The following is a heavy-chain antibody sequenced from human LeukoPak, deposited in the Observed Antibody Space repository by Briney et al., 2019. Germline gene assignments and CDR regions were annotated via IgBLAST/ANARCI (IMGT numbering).Heavy chain of an antibody. CDR3: AEGIAVAGTPWDY. CDR1: GFTFSSYG. J-gene: IGHJ4*02. CDR2: ISGSGGST. D-gene: IGHD6-19*01. Sequence: PGGSLRLSCAASGFTFSSYGMSWVRQAPGKGLEWVSAISGSGGSTYSADSVKGRFTIPRDNSQNTLYLQMSSLRAEDTAVYYCAEGIAVAGTPWDYWGQGTLVTVSS. V-gene: IGHV3-23*01.